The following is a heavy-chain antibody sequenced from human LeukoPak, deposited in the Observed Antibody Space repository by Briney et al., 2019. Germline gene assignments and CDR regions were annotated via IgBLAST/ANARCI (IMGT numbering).Heavy chain of an antibody. Sequence: GGSLRLSCAASGFTFSIYGMYWVRQAPGKGLEWVADIWYDGSNKYYADSVKGRFTISRDNSKNTLYLQMNSLRAEDTAVYYCARVPVWDDAFDIWGQGTMVTVSS. V-gene: IGHV3-33*01. D-gene: IGHD3-16*01. CDR1: GFTFSIYG. J-gene: IGHJ3*02. CDR3: ARVPVWDDAFDI. CDR2: IWYDGSNK.